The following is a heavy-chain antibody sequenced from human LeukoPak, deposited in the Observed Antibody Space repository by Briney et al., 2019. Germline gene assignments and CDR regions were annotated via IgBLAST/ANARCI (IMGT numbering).Heavy chain of an antibody. CDR3: ARQTGSGLFILP. CDR1: GVSISSSNSY. Sequence: SETLSLTCTVSGVSISSSNSYWGWIRQPPGKGLEWIGSIYYSGNTYYNASLKSQVSISIDTSKNQFSLRLTSLTAADTAVYYCARQTGSGLFILPGGQGTLVTVSS. J-gene: IGHJ4*02. D-gene: IGHD3/OR15-3a*01. V-gene: IGHV4-39*01. CDR2: IYYSGNT.